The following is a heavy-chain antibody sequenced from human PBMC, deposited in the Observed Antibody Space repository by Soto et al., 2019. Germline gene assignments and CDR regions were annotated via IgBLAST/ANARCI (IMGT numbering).Heavy chain of an antibody. CDR1: GGSISSISYY. CDR2: IYYSGST. Sequence: SETLSLTCTVSGGSISSISYYWGWIRQPPGKGLEWIGSIYYSGSTYYNPSLKSRVTISVDTSKNQFSLKLSSVTAADTAVYYCACHQQYCSSTSCYAGLVQAFDIWGQGTMVTVSS. J-gene: IGHJ3*02. V-gene: IGHV4-39*01. CDR3: ACHQQYCSSTSCYAGLVQAFDI. D-gene: IGHD2-2*01.